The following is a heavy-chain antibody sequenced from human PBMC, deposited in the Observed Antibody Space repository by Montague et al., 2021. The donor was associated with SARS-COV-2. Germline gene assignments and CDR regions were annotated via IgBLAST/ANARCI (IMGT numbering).Heavy chain of an antibody. CDR2: INHSGST. CDR1: GGSFSGYY. Sequence: SETLSLTCAVYGGSFSGYYWSWIRQPPGKGLEWIGEINHSGSTNYNPSLKSRVTISVDTSKNQFSLKLSSVTAADTAVYYCARGRRQLSGIVVVPAAIASYGHFFGYWDQGTLVTVSS. CDR3: ARGRRQLSGIVVVPAAIASYGHFFGY. J-gene: IGHJ4*02. D-gene: IGHD2-2*01. V-gene: IGHV4-34*01.